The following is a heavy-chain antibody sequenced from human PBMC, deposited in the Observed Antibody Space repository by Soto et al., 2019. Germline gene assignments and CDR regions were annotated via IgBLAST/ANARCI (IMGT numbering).Heavy chain of an antibody. CDR1: GGSISSSTYY. CDR2: IYYTGIT. Sequence: SETLSLTCTVSGGSISSSTYYWGWVRQPPGKGLEWIGSIYYTGITFYNLSLKSRVTISVDTSQNQFSLRLGSVTAADTAVYYCARRRVVPADSPPDMDVWGKGTTVTVSS. CDR3: ARRRVVPADSPPDMDV. D-gene: IGHD2-2*01. J-gene: IGHJ6*03. V-gene: IGHV4-39*01.